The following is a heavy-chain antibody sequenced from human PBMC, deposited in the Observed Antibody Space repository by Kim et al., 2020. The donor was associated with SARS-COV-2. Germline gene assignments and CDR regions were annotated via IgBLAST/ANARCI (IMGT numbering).Heavy chain of an antibody. V-gene: IGHV3-21*04. CDR2: ISSTDNYV. J-gene: IGHJ4*02. CDR1: GFTFSIYS. CDR3: VKSMTYPGIVPLRLFDY. D-gene: IGHD3-16*02. Sequence: GGSLRLSCSASGFTFSIYSMNWVRQAPGKGLEWVSSISSTDNYVYYADSVKGRFTISRDNAKNSLYLQMNSLRAADTAVYYCVKSMTYPGIVPLRLFDYWGQGTLVTVYS.